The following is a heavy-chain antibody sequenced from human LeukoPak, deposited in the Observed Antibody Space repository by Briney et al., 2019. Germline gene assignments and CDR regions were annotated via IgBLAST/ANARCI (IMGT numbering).Heavy chain of an antibody. V-gene: IGHV3-23*01. CDR3: ARDFYDFWSGSIRFDP. CDR1: GFTFSGYG. CDR2: ISGGGHTT. Sequence: GGSLRLSCAASGFTFSGYGMSWVRQAPGKGLEWVSSISGGGHTTYYADSVKGRFTISKDNAKNSLYLQINSLRAEDTAVYYCARDFYDFWSGSIRFDPWGQGTLVTVSS. D-gene: IGHD3-3*01. J-gene: IGHJ5*02.